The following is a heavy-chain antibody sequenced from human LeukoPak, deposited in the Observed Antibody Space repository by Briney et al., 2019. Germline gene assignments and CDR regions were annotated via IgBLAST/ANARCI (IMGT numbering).Heavy chain of an antibody. V-gene: IGHV1-69*04. CDR1: GYTFTSYG. CDR3: ARYCGGGCPGDY. CDR2: IIPILGIA. Sequence: ASVKVSCKASGYTFTSYGISWVGQAPGQGLEWMGRIIPILGIANYAQKFQGRVTITADKSTSTAYMELSSLRSEDTAVYYCARYCGGGCPGDYWGQGTLVTVSS. D-gene: IGHD2-21*02. J-gene: IGHJ4*02.